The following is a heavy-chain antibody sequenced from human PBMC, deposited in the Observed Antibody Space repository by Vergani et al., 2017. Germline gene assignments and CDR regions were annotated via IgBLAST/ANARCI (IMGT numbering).Heavy chain of an antibody. CDR3: ARRGDGYNEIYFDY. Sequence: QMQLVQSGPEVKKPGTSVTVSCKASGFTFTSSAMQWVRQARGQRLEWIGWIVVGSGNTNYAQKFQGRVTMTRDTSISTAYMELSRLRSDDPAVYYCARRGDGYNEIYFDYWGQGTLVTVSS. CDR1: GFTFTSSA. CDR2: IVVGSGNT. J-gene: IGHJ4*02. V-gene: IGHV1-58*02. D-gene: IGHD5-24*01.